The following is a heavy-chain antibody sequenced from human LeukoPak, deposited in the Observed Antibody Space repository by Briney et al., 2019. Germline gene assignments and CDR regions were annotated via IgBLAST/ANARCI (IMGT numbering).Heavy chain of an antibody. CDR2: ISYDGSNK. Sequence: PGRSLRLSCAASGFTFSSYAMHWVRQAPGKGLEWVAVISYDGSNKYYADSVEGRFTISRDNSKNTLYLQMNSLRAEDTAVYYCARVIPRITMVRGPFDYWGQGTLVTVSS. J-gene: IGHJ4*02. D-gene: IGHD3-10*01. V-gene: IGHV3-30-3*01. CDR1: GFTFSSYA. CDR3: ARVIPRITMVRGPFDY.